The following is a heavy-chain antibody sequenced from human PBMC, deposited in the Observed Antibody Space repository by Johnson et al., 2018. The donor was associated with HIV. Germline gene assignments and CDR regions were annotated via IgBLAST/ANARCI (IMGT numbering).Heavy chain of an antibody. D-gene: IGHD6-13*01. J-gene: IGHJ3*02. Sequence: VQLVESGGGVVQPGRSVRLSCAASGLSFSSYGMEWVSYISTSGSTIYYEDSVKGRFTISRDNAKNSLSLQMNSLRAEDTAVYYCATSGDKYSSNWGDAFDIWGQGTMVTVSS. CDR2: ISTSGSTI. CDR3: ATSGDKYSSNWGDAFDI. V-gene: IGHV3-48*04. CDR1: GLSFSSYG.